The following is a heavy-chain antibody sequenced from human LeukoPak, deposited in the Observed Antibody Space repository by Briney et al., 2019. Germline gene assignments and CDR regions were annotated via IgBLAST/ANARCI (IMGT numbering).Heavy chain of an antibody. V-gene: IGHV4-38-2*01. Sequence: PSETLSLTCGVSGYSISSGYYWGWIRQPPGKGLQWIGTIYHTGSTYYKPSLKSRVTISVDTSKNQFSLKLSSVTAADTAVYYCARQLFTTSRHFDSWGRGTLVTVSS. J-gene: IGHJ4*02. CDR2: IYHTGST. CDR3: ARQLFTTSRHFDS. CDR1: GYSISSGYY. D-gene: IGHD2-2*01.